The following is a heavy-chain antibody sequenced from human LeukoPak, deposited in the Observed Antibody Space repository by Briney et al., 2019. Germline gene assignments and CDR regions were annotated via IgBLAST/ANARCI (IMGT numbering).Heavy chain of an antibody. J-gene: IGHJ4*02. CDR2: IYTSGST. Sequence: SETLSLTCTVSGGSISSYFWSWIRQPAGKGLEWIGCIYTSGSTNYNPSLKSRVTISADKPTNQFSLKLSSVTAADTAVYYCARDRFGDLNYFDYWGQGTLVTVSS. V-gene: IGHV4-4*07. CDR3: ARDRFGDLNYFDY. CDR1: GGSISSYF. D-gene: IGHD3-3*01.